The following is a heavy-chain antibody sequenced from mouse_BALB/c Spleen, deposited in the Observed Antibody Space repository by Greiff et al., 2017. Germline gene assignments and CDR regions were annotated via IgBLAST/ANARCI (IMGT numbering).Heavy chain of an antibody. Sequence: QVQLQQSGAELARPGASVKMSCKASGYTFTSYTMHWVKLRPGQGLEWIGYINPSSGYTNYNQKFKDKATLTADKSSSTAYMQLSSLTSEDSAVYYCARSGFSYYFDYGGQGTTLTVSS. CDR1: GYTFTSYT. D-gene: IGHD1-1*01. CDR2: INPSSGYT. CDR3: ARSGFSYYFDY. V-gene: IGHV1-4*01. J-gene: IGHJ2*01.